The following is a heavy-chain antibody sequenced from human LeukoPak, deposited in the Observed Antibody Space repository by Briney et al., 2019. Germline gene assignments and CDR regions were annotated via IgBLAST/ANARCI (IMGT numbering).Heavy chain of an antibody. V-gene: IGHV4-59*01. D-gene: IGHD3-22*01. CDR3: ARGLCDSSGYYYGGRFDP. CDR2: IYYSKST. J-gene: IGHJ5*02. Sequence: SETLSLTCTVSGGSISSYYWSWIRQPPGKGLEWIGYIYYSKSTNYNPSLKSRVTISGDTSKNQFSLKLSSVTAGDTAVYSCARGLCDSSGYYYGGRFDPWGQGTLVTVSS. CDR1: GGSISSYY.